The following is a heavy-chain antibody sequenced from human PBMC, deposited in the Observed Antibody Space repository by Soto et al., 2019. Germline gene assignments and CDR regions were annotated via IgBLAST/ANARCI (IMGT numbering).Heavy chain of an antibody. CDR3: ARAGFALRPPQVIDY. D-gene: IGHD6-6*01. V-gene: IGHV3-11*01. CDR1: GFTFSDYY. Sequence: PGGSLRLSCAASGFTFSDYYMSWIRQAPGKGLEWVSYISSSGSTIYYADSVKGRFTISRDNAKNSLYLQMNSLRAEDTAVHYCARAGFALRPPQVIDYWGQGTLVTVSS. CDR2: ISSSGSTI. J-gene: IGHJ4*02.